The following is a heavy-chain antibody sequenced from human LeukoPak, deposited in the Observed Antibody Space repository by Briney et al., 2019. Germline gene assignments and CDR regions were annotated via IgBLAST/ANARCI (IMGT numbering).Heavy chain of an antibody. Sequence: GGSLRLSCAASGFSFSSFAMTWVRQAPGKGLEWVSSNTGGHYPTYNTDSVKGRFTISRDNSKNTLYLQMNSLRADDTAVYYCTKDPNGDYAGAFEPWGQGTLVTVSS. D-gene: IGHD4-17*01. CDR1: GFSFSSFA. CDR2: NTGGHYPT. CDR3: TKDPNGDYAGAFEP. J-gene: IGHJ5*02. V-gene: IGHV3-23*01.